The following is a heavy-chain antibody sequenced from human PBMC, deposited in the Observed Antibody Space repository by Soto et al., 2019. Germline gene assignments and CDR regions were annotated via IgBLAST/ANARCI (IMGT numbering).Heavy chain of an antibody. CDR2: ISGSGGST. J-gene: IGHJ4*02. D-gene: IGHD6-19*01. CDR3: AKDRKSGSGWYWDY. V-gene: IGHV3-23*01. CDR1: GFTFSSFA. Sequence: GGSLRLSSVASGFTFSSFAMNWVRQAQGKGLEWVSGISGSGGSTYYADSVKGRFTISRDNSKNTLYLQMSSLRAEDTAVYYCAKDRKSGSGWYWDYWGQGGLVTVSS.